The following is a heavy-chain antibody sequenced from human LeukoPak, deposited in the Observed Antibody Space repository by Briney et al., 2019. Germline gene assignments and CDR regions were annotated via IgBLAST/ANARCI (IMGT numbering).Heavy chain of an antibody. V-gene: IGHV3-7*03. CDR2: IKQDGSEK. CDR1: GFTFSSYW. Sequence: GGSLRLSCAASGFTFSSYWMSWVRQAPGKGLEWVANIKQDGSEKYYVDSVKGRFTISRDNAKNSLYLQMNSLRAEDTAVYYCAKAWTGGYSYGPSYYYGMDVWGQGTTVTVSS. J-gene: IGHJ6*02. CDR3: AKAWTGGYSYGPSYYYGMDV. D-gene: IGHD5-18*01.